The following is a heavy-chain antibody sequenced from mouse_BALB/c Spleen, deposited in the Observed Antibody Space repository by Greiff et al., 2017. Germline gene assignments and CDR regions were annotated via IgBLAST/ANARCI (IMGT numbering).Heavy chain of an antibody. CDR1: GFAFSSYD. D-gene: IGHD2-3*01. CDR3: ARSYDGYGMDY. J-gene: IGHJ4*01. Sequence: EVKVVESGGGLVKPGGSLKLSCAASGFAFSSYDMSWVRQTPEKRLEWVAYISSGGGSTYYPDTVKGRFTISRDNAKNTLYLEMSSLKSEDTAMYYCARSYDGYGMDYWGQGTSVTVSS. CDR2: ISSGGGST. V-gene: IGHV5-12-1*01.